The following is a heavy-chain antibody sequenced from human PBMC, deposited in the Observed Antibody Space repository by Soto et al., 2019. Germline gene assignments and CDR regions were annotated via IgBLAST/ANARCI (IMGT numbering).Heavy chain of an antibody. CDR1: GGSISSYY. J-gene: IGHJ6*03. V-gene: IGHV4-59*01. CDR3: ARAGYSGYDTYYYYMDV. D-gene: IGHD5-12*01. CDR2: IYYSGST. Sequence: QVQLQESGPGLVKPSETLSLTCTVSGGSISSYYWSWIRQPPGKGLEWIGYIYYSGSTNYNPSLKSRVTISVDTSKHQFALKLSSVTAADTAVYYCARAGYSGYDTYYYYMDVWGKGTTVTVSS.